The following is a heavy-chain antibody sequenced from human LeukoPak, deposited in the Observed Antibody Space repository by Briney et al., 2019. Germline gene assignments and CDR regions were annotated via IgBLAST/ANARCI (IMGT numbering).Heavy chain of an antibody. J-gene: IGHJ6*02. D-gene: IGHD4-17*01. Sequence: GGSLRLSCTASGFTFSNAWMSWVRQAPGKGLEWVGRIKSKPAGGSTDYAAPIKGRFTISRDDSKNTLYLQVNSLKVEDTAVYYCAKWGTTVTTLILKTYYYYYGMDVWGQGTTVTVSS. CDR1: GFTFSNAW. CDR3: AKWGTTVTTLILKTYYYYYGMDV. CDR2: IKSKPAGGST. V-gene: IGHV3-15*01.